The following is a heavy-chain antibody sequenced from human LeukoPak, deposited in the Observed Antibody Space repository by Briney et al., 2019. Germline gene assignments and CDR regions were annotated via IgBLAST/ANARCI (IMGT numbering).Heavy chain of an antibody. CDR3: ARDQRKGWFDP. CDR1: GGSISSSSYY. Sequence: SETLSLTCTVSGGSISSSSYYWGWIRQPPGKGLEWIGSIYYSGSTYYNPSLKSRVTISVDTSKNQFSLKLSSVTAADTAVYYCARDQRKGWFDPWGQGTLVTVSS. J-gene: IGHJ5*02. CDR2: IYYSGST. D-gene: IGHD1-14*01. V-gene: IGHV4-39*07.